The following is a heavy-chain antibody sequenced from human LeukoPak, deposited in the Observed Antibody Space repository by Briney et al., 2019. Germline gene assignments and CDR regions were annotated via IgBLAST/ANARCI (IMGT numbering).Heavy chain of an antibody. D-gene: IGHD3-22*01. Sequence: SETLSLTCTVSGGSISSSSYYWGWIRQPPGKGLEWICRMYYGGSTFYNPSLKGRVTISVDTSKNQFSLKVSSVTAADTAVYYCARHRGYYDSSGYYVSPFDYWGQGTLVTVSS. CDR2: MYYGGST. CDR3: ARHRGYYDSSGYYVSPFDY. CDR1: GGSISSSSYY. V-gene: IGHV4-39*01. J-gene: IGHJ4*02.